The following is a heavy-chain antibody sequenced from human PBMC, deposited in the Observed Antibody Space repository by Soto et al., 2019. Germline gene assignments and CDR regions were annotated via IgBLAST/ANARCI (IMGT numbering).Heavy chain of an antibody. J-gene: IGHJ4*02. CDR1: CYAVAIPF. CDR3: ARDPCYCNNGVCPIFDF. D-gene: IGHD2-8*01. CDR2: MYHGGRS. Sequence: QSLARRLSCYAVAIPFRSWSLQPPGKGLGWIGHMYHGGRSNYSPSLKSRVTMSLDSSKNQFSLNLSSVTAADTAVYFCARDPCYCNNGVCPIFDFWAQGVLVTVSS. V-gene: IGHV4-59*02.